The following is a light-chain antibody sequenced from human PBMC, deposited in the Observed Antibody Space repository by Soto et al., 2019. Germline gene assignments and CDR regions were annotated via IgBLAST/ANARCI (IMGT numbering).Light chain of an antibody. CDR3: SSYTSSSTLGYVI. Sequence: QSALTQPASVSGSPGQSITISCTGTSSDVGGYKYVSWYQQHPGKVPKLMIYDVNNRPSGVSNRFSGSKSGNTASLTISGLQAEDEADYYCSSYTSSSTLGYVIFGGGTKLTAL. CDR1: SSDVGGYKY. CDR2: DVN. J-gene: IGLJ2*01. V-gene: IGLV2-14*01.